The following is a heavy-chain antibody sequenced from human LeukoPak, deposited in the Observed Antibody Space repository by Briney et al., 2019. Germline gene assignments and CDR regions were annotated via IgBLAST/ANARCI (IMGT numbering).Heavy chain of an antibody. CDR2: IYSSGST. D-gene: IGHD2-2*03. CDR3: ARYGSTVFDI. J-gene: IGHJ3*02. CDR1: GGSINSYY. Sequence: PSETLYLTCSVSGGSINSYYWSRIRQPAGKGLEWIGRIYSSGSTNYNPSLKSRVTMSVDTSKNQFSLKLSSVTAADTAVYYCARYGSTVFDIWGRGTMVTVSS. V-gene: IGHV4-4*07.